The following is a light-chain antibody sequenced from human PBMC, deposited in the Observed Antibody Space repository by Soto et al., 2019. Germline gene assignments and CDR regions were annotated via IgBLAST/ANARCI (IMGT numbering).Light chain of an antibody. J-gene: IGLJ2*01. CDR1: SSNIGAGYD. Sequence: QSVLTQPPSVSGAPGQRVTISCTGGSSNIGAGYDVHWYQHLPGTAPKLLIYDNTNRPSGVPDRFSGSKSGTSASLALTGPPAEDQADYFCQSYDSSLSVVFGGGTKLTVL. CDR2: DNT. V-gene: IGLV1-40*01. CDR3: QSYDSSLSVV.